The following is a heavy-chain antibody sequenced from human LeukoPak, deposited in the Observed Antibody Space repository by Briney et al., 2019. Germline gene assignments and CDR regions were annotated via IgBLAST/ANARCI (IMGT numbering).Heavy chain of an antibody. D-gene: IGHD2-2*01. CDR3: ARGRIFCSSTSCQGNYYYYYGMDV. V-gene: IGHV4-39*07. Sequence: SETLSLTCTVSGGSISSDSDYWGWIRQPPGKGLEWIGNIYYDGSTWYNPSLKSRVTISVDTSKNQFSLKLSSVTAADTAVYYCARGRIFCSSTSCQGNYYYYYGMDVWGQGTTVTVSS. CDR1: GGSISSDSDY. CDR2: IYYDGST. J-gene: IGHJ6*02.